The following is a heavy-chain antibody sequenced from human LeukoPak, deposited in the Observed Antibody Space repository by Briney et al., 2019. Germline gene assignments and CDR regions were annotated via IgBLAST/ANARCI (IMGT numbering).Heavy chain of an antibody. CDR2: IYYSGST. J-gene: IGHJ4*02. D-gene: IGHD5-12*01. CDR3: ARISDYDFLDY. Sequence: PSETLSLTCTVSGGSISSYYWSWIRQPPGKGLEWIGYIYYSGSTNYNPSLKSRVTISVDTSKNQFSLKLSSVTAADTAVYYCARISDYDFLDYWGQGTLVTVSS. CDR1: GGSISSYY. V-gene: IGHV4-59*01.